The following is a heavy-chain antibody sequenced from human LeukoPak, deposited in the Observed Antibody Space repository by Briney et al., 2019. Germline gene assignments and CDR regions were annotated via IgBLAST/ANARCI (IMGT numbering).Heavy chain of an antibody. Sequence: PGGSLRLSCAASGFTFSSYAMHWVRQAPGKGLEWVAVISYDGSNKYYADSVKGRFTISRDNSKNTLYLQMNSLRAEDTAVYYCAKAQGFIVVVPAAPDYWGQGTLVTVSS. CDR2: ISYDGSNK. CDR1: GFTFSSYA. D-gene: IGHD2-2*01. CDR3: AKAQGFIVVVPAAPDY. V-gene: IGHV3-30*04. J-gene: IGHJ4*02.